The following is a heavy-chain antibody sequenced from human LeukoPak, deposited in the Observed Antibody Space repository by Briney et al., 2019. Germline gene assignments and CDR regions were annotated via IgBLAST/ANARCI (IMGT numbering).Heavy chain of an antibody. Sequence: GGSLRLSCAASGFTFSSYRMSWVRQAPGKGLEWVSSISSIISYIYYADSVKGRFTISRDNAKNPLHLQMNSLRAEDTAVYYCAREDRSTYYFDYWGQGSLVTVSS. CDR1: GFTFSSYR. CDR2: ISSIISYI. J-gene: IGHJ4*02. D-gene: IGHD6-13*01. V-gene: IGHV3-21*01. CDR3: AREDRSTYYFDY.